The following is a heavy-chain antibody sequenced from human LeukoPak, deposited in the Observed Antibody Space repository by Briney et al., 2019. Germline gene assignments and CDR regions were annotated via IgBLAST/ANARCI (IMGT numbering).Heavy chain of an antibody. D-gene: IGHD6-13*01. CDR2: MNAGNGNT. CDR1: GYTFTTYA. V-gene: IGHV1-3*01. J-gene: IGHJ4*02. CDR3: ARDPIGSRWPYYFDY. Sequence: XSVKVSCKASGYTFTTYAMHWVRQAAGQRIEWMGWMNAGNGNTKYSQKFQARVTITRDTSASTAYMELSSLRSEDTAVYYCARDPIGSRWPYYFDYWGQGTLVTVSS.